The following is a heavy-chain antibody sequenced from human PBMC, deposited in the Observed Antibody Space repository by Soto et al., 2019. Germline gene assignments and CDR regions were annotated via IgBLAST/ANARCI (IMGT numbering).Heavy chain of an antibody. J-gene: IGHJ6*02. Sequence: SVEVSCKASGGTFSSYAISWVRQAPGQGLEWMGGIIPIFGTANYAQKFQGRVTITADESTSTAYMELSSLRSEDTAVYYCASGRAPSTIGLAATTTHCGMAVWGQGTTVTV. CDR1: GGTFSSYA. V-gene: IGHV1-69*13. CDR2: IIPIFGTA. CDR3: ASGRAPSTIGLAATTTHCGMAV. D-gene: IGHD1-26*01.